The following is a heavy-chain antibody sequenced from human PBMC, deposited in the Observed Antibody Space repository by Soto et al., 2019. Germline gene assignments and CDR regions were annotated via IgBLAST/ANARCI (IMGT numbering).Heavy chain of an antibody. J-gene: IGHJ4*02. CDR1: GYTFTSYG. CDR2: INPNSGGT. V-gene: IGHV1-2*02. Sequence: ASVKVSCKASGYTFTSYGISWVRQAPGQGLEWMGWINPNSGGTNYAQKFQGRVTMTRDTSISTAYMELSRLRSDDTAVYYCATEGNILLLDYWGQGTLVTVSS. CDR3: ATEGNILLLDY.